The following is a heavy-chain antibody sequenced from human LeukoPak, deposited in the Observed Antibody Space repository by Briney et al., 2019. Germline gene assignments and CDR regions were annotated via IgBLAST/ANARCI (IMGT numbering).Heavy chain of an antibody. CDR2: INQDGSEK. Sequence: GGSLRLSCAASGFTLSSTWMTWVRQAPGKGLGWVGNINQDGSEKNSVDSVKGRFTISRDNAKNSLYLEMNSLRVEDTAVYYCATPTGYYPFEYCGQGTLATVSS. V-gene: IGHV3-7*01. D-gene: IGHD3-9*01. CDR1: GFTLSSTW. J-gene: IGHJ4*02. CDR3: ATPTGYYPFEY.